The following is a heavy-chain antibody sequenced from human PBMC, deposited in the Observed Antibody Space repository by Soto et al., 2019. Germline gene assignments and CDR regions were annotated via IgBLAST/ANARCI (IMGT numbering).Heavy chain of an antibody. J-gene: IGHJ5*02. Sequence: GSLRLSCAASGXTVSGSSMHWVRQASGKGLEWVGRIRSKANSYAKAYAASVKGRLTISRDDSKNTAYLQMNRMKTEDTAVYYCTRPGIAAAGHTWGQGTLGTVS. D-gene: IGHD6-13*01. CDR2: IRSKANSYAK. V-gene: IGHV3-73*01. CDR1: GXTVSGSS. CDR3: TRPGIAAAGHT.